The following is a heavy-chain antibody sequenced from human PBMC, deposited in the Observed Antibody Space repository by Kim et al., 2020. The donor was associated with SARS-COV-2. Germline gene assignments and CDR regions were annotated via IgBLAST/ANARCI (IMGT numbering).Heavy chain of an antibody. D-gene: IGHD5-12*01. Sequence: ASVKVSCKASGYTFTSYGISWVRQAPGQGLEWMGWISAYNGNTNYAQKLQGRVTMTTDTSTSTAYMELRSLRSDDTAVYYCARDRSGYDLDYYYYGMDVWGQGTTGTVSS. V-gene: IGHV1-18*01. CDR1: GYTFTSYG. CDR2: ISAYNGNT. CDR3: ARDRSGYDLDYYYYGMDV. J-gene: IGHJ6*02.